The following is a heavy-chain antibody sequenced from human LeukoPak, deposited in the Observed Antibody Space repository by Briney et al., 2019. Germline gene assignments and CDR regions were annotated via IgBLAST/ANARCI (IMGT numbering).Heavy chain of an antibody. D-gene: IGHD2-2*02. J-gene: IGHJ6*03. CDR2: TYYRSKWYN. Sequence: SQTLSLTCAISGDSVSSNSAAWNWIRQSPSRGLEWLGRTYYRSKWYNDYAVSVKSRITINPDTSKNQFSLQLNSVTPEDTAVYYCARRAAIPTYYYYYYMDVWGKGTTVTVSS. V-gene: IGHV6-1*01. CDR3: ARRAAIPTYYYYYYMDV. CDR1: GDSVSSNSAA.